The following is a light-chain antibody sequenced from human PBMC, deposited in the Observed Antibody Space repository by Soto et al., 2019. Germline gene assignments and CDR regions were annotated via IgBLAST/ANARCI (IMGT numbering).Light chain of an antibody. CDR3: LQTYKLPRT. CDR2: GAS. V-gene: IGKV1-39*01. Sequence: DIQMTQSPSSLSASVGDRVTITCRASLTNGDSLSWFQQKAGKPPTLLIYGASALQSGVPARFSGSGSGTDFTLTTSNMQREDFATCYCLQTYKLPRTFGQGTKVEFK. CDR1: LTNGDS. J-gene: IGKJ1*01.